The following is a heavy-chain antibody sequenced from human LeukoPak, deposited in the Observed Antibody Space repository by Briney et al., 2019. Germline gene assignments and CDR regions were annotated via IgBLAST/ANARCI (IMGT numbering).Heavy chain of an antibody. J-gene: IGHJ4*02. CDR1: GGSISSSNYY. V-gene: IGHV4-39*01. Sequence: SETLSLTCTVSGGSISSSNYYWGWIRQPPGKGLEWIGTIYYSGSTYYNPSLKSRVTISVDTSKNQFSLKLSSVTAADTAVYYCARGARGAFDYWGQGTLVTVSS. CDR3: ARGARGAFDY. CDR2: IYYSGST.